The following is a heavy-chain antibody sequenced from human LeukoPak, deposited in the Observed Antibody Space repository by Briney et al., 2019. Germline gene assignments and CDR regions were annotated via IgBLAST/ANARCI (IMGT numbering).Heavy chain of an antibody. Sequence: GRSLRLSCAASGFVFSSYGMHWVRQAPGKGLEWVAFLSYDENNAYYADSVKGRFTISRDNSKNTLYLQMYSLKPEDTAVYYYARKIYYSASETYASCDYWGQGTLVTVSS. J-gene: IGHJ4*02. V-gene: IGHV3-30*03. CDR1: GFVFSSYG. CDR2: LSYDENNA. D-gene: IGHD3-10*01. CDR3: ARKIYYSASETYASCDY.